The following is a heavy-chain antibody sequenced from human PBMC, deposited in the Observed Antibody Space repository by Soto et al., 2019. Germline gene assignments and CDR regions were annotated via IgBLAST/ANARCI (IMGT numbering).Heavy chain of an antibody. D-gene: IGHD5-18*01. V-gene: IGHV3-23*01. Sequence: GGSLRLSCAASGFTFSNYAVTWVRQAPGKGLEWVSTISGSGGSTYCVDSVKGRFTISRDNSKNTLYLQMNSLRAEDTAVYYCAKDFGYNYGYDAFDIWGQGTMVTVSS. CDR1: GFTFSNYA. CDR2: ISGSGGST. J-gene: IGHJ3*02. CDR3: AKDFGYNYGYDAFDI.